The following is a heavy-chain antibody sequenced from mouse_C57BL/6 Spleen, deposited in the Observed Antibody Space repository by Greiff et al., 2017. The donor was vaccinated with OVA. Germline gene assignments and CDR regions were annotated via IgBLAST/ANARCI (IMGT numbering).Heavy chain of an antibody. CDR1: GYTFTSYW. CDR2: IDPNSGGT. CDR3: ARSVDTTVVATPYYYAMDY. Sequence: QVQLKQPGAELVKPGASVKLSCKASGYTFTSYWMHWVKQRPGRGLEWIGRIDPNSGGTKYNEKFKSKATLTVDKPSSTAYMQLSSLTSEDSAVYYCARSVDTTVVATPYYYAMDYWGQGTSVTVSS. J-gene: IGHJ4*01. D-gene: IGHD1-1*01. V-gene: IGHV1-72*01.